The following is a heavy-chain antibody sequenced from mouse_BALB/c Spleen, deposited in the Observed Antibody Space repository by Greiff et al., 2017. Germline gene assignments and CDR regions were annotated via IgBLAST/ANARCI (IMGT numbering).Heavy chain of an antibody. V-gene: IGHV3-6*02. J-gene: IGHJ4*01. Sequence: ESGPGLVKPSQSLSLTCSVTGYSITSGYYWNWIRQFPGNKLEWMGYISYDGSNNYNPSLKNRISITRDTSKNQFFLKLNSVTTEDTATYYCANYDYDVYYAMDYWGQGTSVTVSS. CDR1: GYSITSGYY. CDR2: ISYDGSN. CDR3: ANYDYDVYYAMDY. D-gene: IGHD2-4*01.